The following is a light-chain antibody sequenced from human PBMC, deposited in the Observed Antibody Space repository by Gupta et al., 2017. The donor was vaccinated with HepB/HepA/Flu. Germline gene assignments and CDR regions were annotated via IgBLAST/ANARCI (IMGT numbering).Light chain of an antibody. V-gene: IGLV2-23*02. CDR3: SSYGSSNNLV. J-gene: IGLJ3*02. Sequence: QSALTQPASVSGSPGQSITISCTGTSSNVGSYNFVSWYQQHPGEVPKLMIFEVNKRPSAVSSRFAASKAGTTAFLTIWALQAEDEAYYYYSSYGSSNNLVFGGGTKLTVL. CDR1: SSNVGSYNF. CDR2: EVN.